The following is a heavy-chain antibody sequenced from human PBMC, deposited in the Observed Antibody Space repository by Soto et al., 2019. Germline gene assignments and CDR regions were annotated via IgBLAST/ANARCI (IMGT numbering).Heavy chain of an antibody. CDR3: ARTRDYGEESYYFDY. CDR2: IYYSGST. Sequence: QVQLQESGPGLVKPSQTLSLTCTVSGGSISSGGYYWSWIRQHPGKGLEWIGYIYYSGSTYYTPSLKSRVTISVDTSKNQFSLKLSSVTAADTAVYYCARTRDYGEESYYFDYWGQGTLVTVSS. V-gene: IGHV4-31*03. J-gene: IGHJ4*02. D-gene: IGHD4-17*01. CDR1: GGSISSGGYY.